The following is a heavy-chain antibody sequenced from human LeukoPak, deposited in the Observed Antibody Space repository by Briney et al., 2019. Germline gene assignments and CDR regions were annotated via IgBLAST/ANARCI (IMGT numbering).Heavy chain of an antibody. J-gene: IGHJ4*02. V-gene: IGHV3-48*04. D-gene: IGHD3-9*01. Sequence: GGSLRLSCAASGLTFSSYSMKWVRQAPGKGLEWVSFISSSSTTIYHADSVKGRFTISRDNAKNSLYLQMNSLRAEDTAVYYCARERILDYDILTGYVDYWGQGTLVTVSS. CDR1: GLTFSSYS. CDR3: ARERILDYDILTGYVDY. CDR2: ISSSSTTI.